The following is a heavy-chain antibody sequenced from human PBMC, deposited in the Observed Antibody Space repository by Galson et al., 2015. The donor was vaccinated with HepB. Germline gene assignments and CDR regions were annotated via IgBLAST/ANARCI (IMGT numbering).Heavy chain of an antibody. CDR2: INAGNGNT. CDR1: GYTFTSYA. J-gene: IGHJ4*02. CDR3: ARSWLGLDGGGDY. V-gene: IGHV1-3*01. Sequence: SVKVSCKASGYTFTSYAMHWVHQTPGQRLEWMGWINAGNGNTKYSQKFQGRVTITRDTSASTAYMELSSLRSEDTAVYYCARSWLGLDGGGDYWGQGTLVTVSS. D-gene: IGHD6-19*01.